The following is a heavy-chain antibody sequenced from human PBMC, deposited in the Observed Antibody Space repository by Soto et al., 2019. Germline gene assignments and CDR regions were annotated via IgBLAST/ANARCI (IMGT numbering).Heavy chain of an antibody. V-gene: IGHV3-48*03. D-gene: IGHD3-9*01. J-gene: IGHJ4*02. Sequence: GGSLRLSCAASGFSFSSCEMSWVRQAPGKGLEWVSYISGSGTSTQYSDSVKGRFTISRDNAKNSLHLQMNSLGAEDTAVYYCASKIVTPGYHYYDYWGQGTLVTVSS. CDR2: ISGSGTST. CDR1: GFSFSSCE. CDR3: ASKIVTPGYHYYDY.